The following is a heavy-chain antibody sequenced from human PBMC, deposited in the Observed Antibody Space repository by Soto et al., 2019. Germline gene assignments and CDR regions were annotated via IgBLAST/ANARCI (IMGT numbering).Heavy chain of an antibody. D-gene: IGHD4-17*01. CDR3: ARLSDYGDYATFSRQSYYMDV. Sequence: KQSQTLSLTCTVSGGSISSSSYYWGWIRQPPGKGLKWIGSIYYSGSTYYNPSLKSRVTISVDTSKNQFSLKLSSVTAADTAVYYCARLSDYGDYATFSRQSYYMDVWGKGTTVTVSS. V-gene: IGHV4-39*01. CDR2: IYYSGST. CDR1: GGSISSSSYY. J-gene: IGHJ6*03.